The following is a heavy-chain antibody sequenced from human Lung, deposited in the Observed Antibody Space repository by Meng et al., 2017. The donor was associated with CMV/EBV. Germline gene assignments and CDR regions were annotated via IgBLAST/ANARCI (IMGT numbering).Heavy chain of an antibody. CDR2: INTYSENP. J-gene: IGHJ4*02. V-gene: IGHV7-4-1*02. CDR3: ARAWDTSGF. Sequence: QDQRVQSRSELKNPGASAKVSCKASGYSFTSYSLNWLRQDPRQGLEWLEWINTYSENPTYAQGFTGRIVFSLDTSVSTAYLQISSVKAEDTAVSYCARAWDTSGFWGQGTLVTVSS. CDR1: GYSFTSYS. D-gene: IGHD3-22*01.